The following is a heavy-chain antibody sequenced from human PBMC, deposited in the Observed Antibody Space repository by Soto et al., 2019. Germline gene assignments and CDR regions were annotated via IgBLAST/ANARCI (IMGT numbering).Heavy chain of an antibody. CDR2: IYYSGRT. Sequence: PSETLSLTCIVSGESISSSSYYWGWIRQPPGKGLEWIGSIYYSGRTYYNPSFKSRVTISIDTSKNQFSLKLSSVTATDTAVYYCDRQLTTVVTQDHFDHSGQGALVTV. CDR3: DRQLTTVVTQDHFDH. CDR1: GESISSSSYY. J-gene: IGHJ4*02. D-gene: IGHD2-21*02. V-gene: IGHV4-39*01.